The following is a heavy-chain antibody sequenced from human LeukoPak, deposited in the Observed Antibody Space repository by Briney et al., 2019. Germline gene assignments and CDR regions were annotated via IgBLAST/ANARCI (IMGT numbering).Heavy chain of an antibody. Sequence: PSETLSLTCAAYGGSFSGYYWSWIRQPPGKGLEWMGEINHSEATDYNPSLKSGITISVETSKNQFSLKLSSVTAADSAVYYCAREAQYCSGGSCYGGYFQHWGQGTLVTVSS. D-gene: IGHD2-15*01. J-gene: IGHJ1*01. V-gene: IGHV4-34*01. CDR2: INHSEAT. CDR3: AREAQYCSGGSCYGGYFQH. CDR1: GGSFSGYY.